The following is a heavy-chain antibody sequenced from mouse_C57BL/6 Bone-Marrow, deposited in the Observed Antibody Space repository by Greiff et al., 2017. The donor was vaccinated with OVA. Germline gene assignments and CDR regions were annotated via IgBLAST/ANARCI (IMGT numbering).Heavy chain of an antibody. J-gene: IGHJ1*03. D-gene: IGHD1-1*01. V-gene: IGHV3-5*01. Sequence: EVKLVESGPGLVKPSQTVFLTCTVTGISITTGNYRWSWIRQFPGNKLEWIGYIYYSGTITYNPSLTSRTTITRDTPKNQFFLEMNSLTAEDTATDYCARDYYYGSHWYFDVWGTGTTVTVSS. CDR1: GISITTGNYR. CDR3: ARDYYYGSHWYFDV. CDR2: IYYSGTI.